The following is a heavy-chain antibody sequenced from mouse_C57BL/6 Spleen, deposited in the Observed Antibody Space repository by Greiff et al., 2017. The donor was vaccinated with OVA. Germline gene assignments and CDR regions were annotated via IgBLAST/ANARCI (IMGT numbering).Heavy chain of an antibody. V-gene: IGHV3-6*01. CDR2: ISYDGSN. CDR3: SRGRAD. Sequence: EVQLQQSGPGLVKPSQSLSLTCSVTGYSITSGYYWNWIRQFPGNKLEWMGYISYDGSNNYNPSLKNRISITRDTSKNQFFLKLNSVTTEDTATYYWSRGRADWGQGTLVTVSA. J-gene: IGHJ3*01. CDR1: GYSITSGYY.